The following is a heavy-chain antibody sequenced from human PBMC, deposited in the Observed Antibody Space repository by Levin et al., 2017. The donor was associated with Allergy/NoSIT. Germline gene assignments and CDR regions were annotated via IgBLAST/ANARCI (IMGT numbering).Heavy chain of an antibody. V-gene: IGHV3-33*01. CDR1: GFTFSSYG. CDR2: IWYDGSNK. CDR3: ARDLNYYDSSGLVGYFDY. Sequence: GESLKISCAASGFTFSSYGMHWVRQAPGKGLEWVAVIWYDGSNKYYADSVKGRFTISRDNSKNTLYLQMNSLRAEDTAVYYCARDLNYYDSSGLVGYFDYWGQGTLVTVSS. D-gene: IGHD3-22*01. J-gene: IGHJ4*02.